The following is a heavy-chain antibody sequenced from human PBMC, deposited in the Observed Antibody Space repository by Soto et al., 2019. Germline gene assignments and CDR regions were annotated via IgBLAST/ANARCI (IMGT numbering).Heavy chain of an antibody. CDR1: GFTFDDYA. CDR2: ISWNSGSI. V-gene: IGHV3-9*01. J-gene: IGHJ4*02. CDR3: AKDNLNPGYSSSWFVRQI. Sequence: GGSLRLSCAASGFTFDDYAMHWVRQAPGKGLEWVSGISWNSGSIGYADSVRGRFTISRDNAKNSLYLQMNSLRAEDTALYYCAKDNLNPGYSSSWFVRQIWGQGTLVTVSS. D-gene: IGHD6-13*01.